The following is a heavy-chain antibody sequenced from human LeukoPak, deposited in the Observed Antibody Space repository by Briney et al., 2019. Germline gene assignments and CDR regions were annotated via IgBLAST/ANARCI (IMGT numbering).Heavy chain of an antibody. CDR2: IYCSELT. CDR1: GGSISTNTAY. J-gene: IGHJ5*02. D-gene: IGHD2-21*01. V-gene: IGHV4-39*01. CDR3: ARHIVVVSTPADWFDP. Sequence: SETLSLTCAVSGGSISTNTAYWAWIRQPPGKGLEWIGSIYCSELTHDNPSLKSRVSISVDTSKNQFSLKLSSVSAADTAVYHCARHIVVVSTPADWFDPWGQGTLVTVSS.